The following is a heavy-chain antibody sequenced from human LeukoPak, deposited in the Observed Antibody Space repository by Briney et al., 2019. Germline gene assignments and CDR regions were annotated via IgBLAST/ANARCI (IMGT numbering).Heavy chain of an antibody. CDR2: IIPIFGTA. Sequence: SVKVSCKASGGTFSSYAISWVRQAPGQGLEWMGGIIPIFGTANYAQKFQGRVTITTDESTSTAYMELSSMRCEDTAVYYCARGDYVGAFDIWGQGTMVTVSS. D-gene: IGHD3-16*01. J-gene: IGHJ3*02. V-gene: IGHV1-69*05. CDR1: GGTFSSYA. CDR3: ARGDYVGAFDI.